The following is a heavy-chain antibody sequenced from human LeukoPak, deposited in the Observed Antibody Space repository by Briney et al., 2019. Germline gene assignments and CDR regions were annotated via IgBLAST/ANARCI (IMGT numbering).Heavy chain of an antibody. CDR2: INWTGGST. D-gene: IGHD3-22*01. CDR1: GFTFDDSG. CDR3: ARDLHYDSSGYYLFY. Sequence: PGGSLRLSCAASGFTFDDSGMSWVRQAPGKGLEWVSGINWTGGSTGYADSVKGRFTISRDNAKNSLYLQMNSLRAEDTAVYYCARDLHYDSSGYYLFYWGQGTLVTVSS. V-gene: IGHV3-20*04. J-gene: IGHJ4*02.